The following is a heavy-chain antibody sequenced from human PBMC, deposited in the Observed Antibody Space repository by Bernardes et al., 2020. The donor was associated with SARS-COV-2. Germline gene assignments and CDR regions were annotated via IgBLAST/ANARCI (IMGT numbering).Heavy chain of an antibody. V-gene: IGHV3-7*01. J-gene: IGHJ2*01. D-gene: IGHD6-13*01. CDR1: GFTFSSSW. Sequence: GGSLRLSCAASGFTFSSSWMSWVRQAPGKGLEWVANIKQDGSEKYYVDSVKGRFTISRDNAKNSLYLKMKSQRAEDTAVYYCARVSGSSWYFDLWGRGTLVTVSS. CDR2: IKQDGSEK. CDR3: ARVSGSSWYFDL.